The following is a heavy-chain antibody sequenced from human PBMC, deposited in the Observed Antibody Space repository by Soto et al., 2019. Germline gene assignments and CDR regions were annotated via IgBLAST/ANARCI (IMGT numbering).Heavy chain of an antibody. CDR3: ATEVDTAMVARFYGMDV. D-gene: IGHD5-18*01. Sequence: ASVKVSCKVSGYTLTELSMHWVRQAPGKGLEWMGGFDPEDGETIHAQKFQGRVTMTEDTSTDTAYMELSSLRSEDTAVYYCATEVDTAMVARFYGMDVWAQGTTVTVSS. V-gene: IGHV1-24*01. CDR2: FDPEDGET. J-gene: IGHJ6*02. CDR1: GYTLTELS.